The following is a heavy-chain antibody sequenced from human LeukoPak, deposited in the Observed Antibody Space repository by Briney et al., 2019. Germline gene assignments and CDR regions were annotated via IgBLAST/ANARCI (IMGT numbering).Heavy chain of an antibody. CDR1: GFTFSDYY. Sequence: PGGSLRLSCAASGFTFSDYYMSWIRQAPGKGLEWVSYISSSGSTIYYADSVKGRFTISRDNAKNSLYLQMNSLRAEDTAVYYCARGLPRITMVRAIIDYWGQGTLVTVSS. D-gene: IGHD3-10*01. J-gene: IGHJ4*02. V-gene: IGHV3-11*04. CDR2: ISSSGSTI. CDR3: ARGLPRITMVRAIIDY.